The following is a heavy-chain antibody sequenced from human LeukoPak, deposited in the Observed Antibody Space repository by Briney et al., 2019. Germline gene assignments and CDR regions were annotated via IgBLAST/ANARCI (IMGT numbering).Heavy chain of an antibody. CDR2: INPNSGGT. D-gene: IGHD3-9*01. J-gene: IGHJ4*02. CDR1: GYTFTGYY. V-gene: IGHV1-2*06. Sequence: ASVKVSCKASGYTFTGYYMHWVRQAPGQGLEWMGRINPNSGGTNYAQKFQGRVTMTRDTSISTAYMELSRLRSDDTAVYYRARDANYDILTGYYTYFDYWGQGTLVTVSS. CDR3: ARDANYDILTGYYTYFDY.